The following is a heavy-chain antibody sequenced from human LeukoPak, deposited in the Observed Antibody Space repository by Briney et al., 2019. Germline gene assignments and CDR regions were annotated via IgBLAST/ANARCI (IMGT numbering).Heavy chain of an antibody. V-gene: IGHV4-39*01. CDR3: ARRRGDPRYFDY. D-gene: IGHD4-17*01. CDR1: GGSISSSSYY. Sequence: SETLSLTCTVSGGSISSSSYYWGWIRQPPGKGLGWIGSIYYSGSTYYNPSLKSRVTISVDTSKNQFSLKLSSVTAADTAVYYCARRRGDPRYFDYWGQGTLVTVSS. J-gene: IGHJ4*02. CDR2: IYYSGST.